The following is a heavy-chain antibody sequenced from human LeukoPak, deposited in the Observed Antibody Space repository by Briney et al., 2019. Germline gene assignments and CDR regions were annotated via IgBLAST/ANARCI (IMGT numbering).Heavy chain of an antibody. D-gene: IGHD3-10*01. CDR1: GGSFSGYY. CDR2: INHSGST. CDR3: ARGRVGDY. V-gene: IGHV4-34*01. J-gene: IGHJ4*02. Sequence: SETLSLTCAVYGGSFSGYYWSWIRQPPGKGLECIGEINHSGSTNYNPSLKSRVTISVDTSKTQSSLKPSSVTAADPAVYYCARGRVGDYWGQGTLVTVSS.